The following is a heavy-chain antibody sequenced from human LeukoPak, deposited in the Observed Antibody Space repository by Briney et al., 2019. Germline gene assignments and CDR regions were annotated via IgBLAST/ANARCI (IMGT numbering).Heavy chain of an antibody. Sequence: ASVKVSCKASGCTFSSYAISWVRQAPGQGLEWMGGIIPIFGTANYAQKFQGRVTITADESTSTAYMELSSLRSEDTAVYYCARDYYDSSGYDYWGQGTLVTVSS. V-gene: IGHV1-69*13. CDR3: ARDYYDSSGYDY. CDR2: IIPIFGTA. J-gene: IGHJ4*02. CDR1: GCTFSSYA. D-gene: IGHD3-22*01.